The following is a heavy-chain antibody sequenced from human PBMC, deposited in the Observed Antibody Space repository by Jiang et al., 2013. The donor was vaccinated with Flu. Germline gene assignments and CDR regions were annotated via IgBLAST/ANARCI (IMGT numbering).Heavy chain of an antibody. CDR2: ISAYNGNT. V-gene: IGHV1-18*01. D-gene: IGHD3-10*01. J-gene: IGHJ6*02. CDR1: GYTFTSYG. CDR3: ATGARSVMDV. Sequence: EVKKPGASVKVSCKASGYTFTSYGISWVRQAPGQGLEWMGWISAYNGNTNYAQKFQGRVTMTEDTSTDTAYMELSSLRSEDTAVYYCATGARSVMDVWGQGTTVTVSS.